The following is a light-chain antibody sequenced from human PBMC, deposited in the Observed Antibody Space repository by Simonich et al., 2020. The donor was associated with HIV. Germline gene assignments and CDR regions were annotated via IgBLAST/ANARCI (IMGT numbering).Light chain of an antibody. V-gene: IGKV3-15*01. CDR2: GAS. J-gene: IGKJ2*01. CDR1: QSVSSN. CDR3: QQYNYWYT. Sequence: EIVMTQSPATLSVSPGERATLSCRASQSVSSNFAWYQQKPGQAPRLLIYGASTRATGIPARFSGSGSGTEFTLTISSMQSEDFAVYYCQQYNYWYTFGQGTKLEIK.